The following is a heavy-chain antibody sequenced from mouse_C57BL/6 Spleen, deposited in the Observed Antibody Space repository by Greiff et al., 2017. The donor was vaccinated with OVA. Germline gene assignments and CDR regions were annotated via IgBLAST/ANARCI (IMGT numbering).Heavy chain of an antibody. CDR1: GFSLPSYG. J-gene: IGHJ4*01. V-gene: IGHV2-3*01. CDR3: AKPDGNYLWYAMDY. CDR2: IWGDGST. D-gene: IGHD2-1*01. Sequence: QVQLQQSGPGLVAPSQSLSITCNVSGFSLPSYGVSWVRQPPGKGLEWLGVIWGDGSTNYHSALIYRLSISKDNSKSQVFLKMNSLQTDDTATYYCAKPDGNYLWYAMDYWGQGTSVTVSS.